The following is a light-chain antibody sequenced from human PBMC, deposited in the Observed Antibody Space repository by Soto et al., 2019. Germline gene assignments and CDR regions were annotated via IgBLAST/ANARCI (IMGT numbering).Light chain of an antibody. V-gene: IGLV2-14*01. CDR1: GRDIGAYNY. CDR3: SSYTTSYFYV. CDR2: EVE. Sequence: QSVLTQPASMSGSPGQSITISCTGSGRDIGAYNYVSWYQQHPGKAPKLIIYEVENRPSGVSNRFSASKSAFTASLTISGLQAEDEADYYCSSYTTSYFYVFGPGTKATVL. J-gene: IGLJ1*01.